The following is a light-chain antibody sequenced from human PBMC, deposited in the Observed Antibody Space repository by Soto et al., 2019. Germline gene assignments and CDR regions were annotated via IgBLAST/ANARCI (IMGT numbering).Light chain of an antibody. J-gene: IGKJ1*01. CDR1: QSISNH. CDR3: QQSYSSPPT. CDR2: AAS. Sequence: DIQMTQSPSSLSASVEYRVIITCRASQSISNHLNWYQQKPGKAPKLLIFAASSLQSGVPSRFSGSRSGTDFTLTISSLQPEDFATYYCQQSYSSPPTFGQGTKVDIK. V-gene: IGKV1-39*01.